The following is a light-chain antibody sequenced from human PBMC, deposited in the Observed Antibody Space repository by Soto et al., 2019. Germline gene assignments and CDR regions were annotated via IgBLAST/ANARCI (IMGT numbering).Light chain of an antibody. J-gene: IGLJ2*01. V-gene: IGLV1-51*01. CDR2: DNH. CDR1: RSNIGHNY. CDR3: GAWDTSLTTVL. Sequence: QSVLTQPPSVSAAPGQKVTISCSGSRSNIGHNYVSWYQHLPGTAPKLLIYDNHKRPSGIPDRFSGSQSGTSATLGITGLQTGDDADYYCGAWDTSLTTVLFGGGTKLTVL.